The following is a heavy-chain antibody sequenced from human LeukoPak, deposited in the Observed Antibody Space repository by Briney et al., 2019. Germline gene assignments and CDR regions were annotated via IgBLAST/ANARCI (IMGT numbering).Heavy chain of an antibody. CDR3: ARDSSPSPYYYDSSDLGYGMDV. J-gene: IGHJ6*02. Sequence: SETLSLTCTVSGGSISGYYWSWIRQPPGKGLEWIGYIYYSGSTNYNPSLKSRVTISVDTSKNQFSLKLSSVTAAVTAVYYCARDSSPSPYYYDSSDLGYGMDVWGQGTTVTVSS. CDR2: IYYSGST. D-gene: IGHD3-22*01. V-gene: IGHV4-59*01. CDR1: GGSISGYY.